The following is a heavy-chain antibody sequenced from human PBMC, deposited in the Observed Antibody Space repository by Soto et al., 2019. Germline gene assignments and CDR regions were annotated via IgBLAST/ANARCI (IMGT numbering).Heavy chain of an antibody. CDR2: IDPGDTYA. V-gene: IGHV5-10-1*01. Sequence: GESLKISCTGFGYTFTTFWISWFRQMAVKGLEWMGRIDPGDTYATYSPAFQGHVTISADKATSTAYLQWSSLKASDTAMYFCARIYCTTTTCDSWFDPWGQGTLVTVSS. J-gene: IGHJ5*02. D-gene: IGHD2-2*01. CDR1: GYTFTTFW. CDR3: ARIYCTTTTCDSWFDP.